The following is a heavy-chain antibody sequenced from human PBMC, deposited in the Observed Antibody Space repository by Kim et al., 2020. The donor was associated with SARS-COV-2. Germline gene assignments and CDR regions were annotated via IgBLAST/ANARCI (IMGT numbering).Heavy chain of an antibody. CDR3: ATAPYSFGMDV. V-gene: IGHV1-8*01. D-gene: IGHD2-21*01. Sequence: TDSEQKFPGRVTVTRNTAKSTAYMELSSLRSEDTAVYYCATAPYSFGMDVWGQGTTVTVSS. J-gene: IGHJ6*02. CDR2: T.